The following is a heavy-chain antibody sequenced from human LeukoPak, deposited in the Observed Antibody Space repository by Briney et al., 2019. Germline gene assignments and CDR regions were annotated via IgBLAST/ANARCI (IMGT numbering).Heavy chain of an antibody. CDR3: ARVRPDYDFWSGYYTHPFDY. V-gene: IGHV1-2*04. Sequence: GASVKVSCKASGYTFTGYYMHWVRQAPGQGLEWMGWINPNSGGTNYAQKFQGWVTMTRDTSISTAYMELSRLRSDDTAVYYCARVRPDYDFWSGYYTHPFDYWGQGTLVTVSS. J-gene: IGHJ4*02. D-gene: IGHD3-3*01. CDR1: GYTFTGYY. CDR2: INPNSGGT.